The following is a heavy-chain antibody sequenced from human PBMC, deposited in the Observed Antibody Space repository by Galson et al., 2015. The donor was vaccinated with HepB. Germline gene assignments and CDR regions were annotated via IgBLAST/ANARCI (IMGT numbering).Heavy chain of an antibody. Sequence: SVKVSCKASGYIFTYYGISWVRQAPGQGLEWMGWISVYNGNTNYAPKFQGRFTMTTDTSTSTAYMELRSLRSDDTAVYYCARDPYYDSSGYPLATNWFDPWGQGTLVTVAS. CDR3: ARDPYYDSSGYPLATNWFDP. CDR1: GYIFTYYG. D-gene: IGHD3-22*01. J-gene: IGHJ5*02. CDR2: ISVYNGNT. V-gene: IGHV1-18*04.